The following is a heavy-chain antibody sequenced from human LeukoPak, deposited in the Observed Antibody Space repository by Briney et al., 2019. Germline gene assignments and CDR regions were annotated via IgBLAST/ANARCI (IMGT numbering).Heavy chain of an antibody. CDR1: GFTFSSYG. D-gene: IGHD3-22*01. CDR2: IWYDGSNK. Sequence: PGGPLRLSCAASGFTFSSYGMHWVRQAPGKGLEWVAVIWYDGSNKYYADSVKGRFTISRDNSKNTLYLQMNSLRAEDTAVYYCAVPFYYDSSGYCNWGQGTLVTVSS. V-gene: IGHV3-33*01. CDR3: AVPFYYDSSGYCN. J-gene: IGHJ4*02.